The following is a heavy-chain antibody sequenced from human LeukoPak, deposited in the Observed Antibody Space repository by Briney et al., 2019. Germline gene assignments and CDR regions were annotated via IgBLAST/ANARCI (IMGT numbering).Heavy chain of an antibody. D-gene: IGHD2-15*01. Sequence: ASVKVSCKASGYTFTSYYMHWVRQAPGQGLEWMGIINPSGGSTSYAQKFQGRVTMTRDTSTSTVYMELSSLRSEDTAVYYCARPTRSLGYCSGGSCYYYYYAMDVWGQGTTVTVS. V-gene: IGHV1-46*01. CDR2: INPSGGST. CDR3: ARPTRSLGYCSGGSCYYYYYAMDV. J-gene: IGHJ6*02. CDR1: GYTFTSYY.